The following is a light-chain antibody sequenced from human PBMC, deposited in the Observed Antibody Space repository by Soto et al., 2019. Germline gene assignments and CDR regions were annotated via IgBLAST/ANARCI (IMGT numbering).Light chain of an antibody. CDR3: MQALQTPPT. Sequence: DIVMTQSPLSLPVTPGEPASISCRSSQSLLHSNGYNYLDWYLQKPGQSPQLLIYLGSDRASGVTDRFSGSGSGKYFTMKISRVEAEDVGFYYCMQALQTPPTFGQGTRLEIK. CDR2: LGS. CDR1: QSLLHSNGYNY. V-gene: IGKV2-28*01. J-gene: IGKJ5*01.